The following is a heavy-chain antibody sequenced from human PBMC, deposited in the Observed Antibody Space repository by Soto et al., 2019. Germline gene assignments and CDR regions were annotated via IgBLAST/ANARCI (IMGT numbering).Heavy chain of an antibody. V-gene: IGHV4-31*03. CDR2: IYVTGAV. D-gene: IGHD2-21*01. CDR1: GTALNSGNYY. J-gene: IGHJ5*02. CDR3: ARLRIATNNYKWFDP. Sequence: SETLSLTCSVSGTALNSGNYYWSWIRQVPGKGLEWIGHIYVTGAVDYNPSLRDRITISQDTSERQFSLNLRLVTAADTAVYYCARLRIATNNYKWFDPWGQGPLVTVSS.